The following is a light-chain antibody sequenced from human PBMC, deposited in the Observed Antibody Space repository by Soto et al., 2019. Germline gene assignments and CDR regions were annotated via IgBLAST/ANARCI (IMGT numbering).Light chain of an antibody. CDR3: QQRSSWPS. CDR2: DAF. J-gene: IGKJ3*01. CDR1: QSVSSF. Sequence: EIVLTQSPVILSLSPGDRATLSCRASQSVSSFIAWYQQKPGQAPRLLIYDAFNRASGIPARFSGSGSGTDFTLTISSLEPEDFAVYHCQQRSSWPSFGPGTKVDVK. V-gene: IGKV3-11*01.